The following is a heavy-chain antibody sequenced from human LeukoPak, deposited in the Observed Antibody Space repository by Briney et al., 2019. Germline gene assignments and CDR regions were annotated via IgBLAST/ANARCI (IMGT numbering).Heavy chain of an antibody. CDR3: ARAYSSGWYGY. Sequence: GGSLRLSCAASGFTFSSYAMSWVRQAPGKGLEWVSSTNGSGDSTYYADSVKGRFTISRDNSKNTLFLQMNSLTAEDTAVYYCARAYSSGWYGYWGQGTLVTVSS. D-gene: IGHD6-19*01. CDR1: GFTFSSYA. V-gene: IGHV3-23*01. J-gene: IGHJ4*02. CDR2: TNGSGDST.